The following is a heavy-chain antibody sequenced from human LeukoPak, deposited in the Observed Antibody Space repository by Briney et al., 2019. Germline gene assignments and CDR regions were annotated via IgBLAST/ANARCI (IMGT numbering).Heavy chain of an antibody. J-gene: IGHJ4*02. CDR1: GGSIGSYF. CDR2: MYYSGST. CDR3: AGGDSSSWIDY. V-gene: IGHV4-59*01. D-gene: IGHD6-13*01. Sequence: PSETLSLTCTVSGGSIGSYFWYWIRQPSGKGLEWIGNMYYSGSTNYNPSLKSRVTTSVDSSKNQFSLKLSSVTAADTAVYYCAGGDSSSWIDYWGQGTLVTVSS.